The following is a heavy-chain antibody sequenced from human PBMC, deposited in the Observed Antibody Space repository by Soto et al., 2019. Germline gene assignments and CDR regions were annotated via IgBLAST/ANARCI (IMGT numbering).Heavy chain of an antibody. D-gene: IGHD3-10*01. CDR1: GYTFSGYY. CDR2: INPNSGGT. Sequence: ASVKVSCKASGYTFSGYYMHWVRQAPGQGLEWMGWINPNSGGTNYAQKFQGRVTMTRDTSISTAYMDLSRLRSDDTAVYYCARSRIWFGEYTDYGMDGWGQGTTVTVSS. CDR3: ARSRIWFGEYTDYGMDG. J-gene: IGHJ6*02. V-gene: IGHV1-2*02.